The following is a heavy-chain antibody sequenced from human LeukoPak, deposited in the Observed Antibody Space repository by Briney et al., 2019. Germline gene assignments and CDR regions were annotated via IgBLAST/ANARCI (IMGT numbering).Heavy chain of an antibody. CDR2: ISAYNGNT. CDR3: ARVGWELEDYYYYYYMDV. V-gene: IGHV1-18*04. CDR1: GYTFTSYY. Sequence: ASVKVSCKASGYTFTSYYMHWVRQAPGQGLEWMGWISAYNGNTNYAQKLQGRVTMTTDTSTSTAYMELRSLRSDDTAVYYCARVGWELEDYYYYYYMDVWGKGTTVTISS. D-gene: IGHD1-26*01. J-gene: IGHJ6*03.